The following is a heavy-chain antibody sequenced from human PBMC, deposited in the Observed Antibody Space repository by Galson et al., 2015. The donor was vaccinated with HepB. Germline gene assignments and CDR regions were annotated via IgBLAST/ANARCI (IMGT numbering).Heavy chain of an antibody. J-gene: IGHJ5*02. CDR2: INHSGST. Sequence: ETLSLTCAVYGRSFSDYYWSWIRQPPGKGLEWIGEINHSGSTNSNPPLKSRVTISVDTSKNQFSLELSSVTAADTAVYYCARGRKCSSTNCYRGSWFDPWGQGTLVTVSS. D-gene: IGHD2-2*01. CDR1: GRSFSDYY. CDR3: ARGRKCSSTNCYRGSWFDP. V-gene: IGHV4-34*01.